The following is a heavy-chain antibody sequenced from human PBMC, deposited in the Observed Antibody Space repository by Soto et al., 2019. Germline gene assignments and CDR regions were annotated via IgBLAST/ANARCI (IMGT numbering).Heavy chain of an antibody. J-gene: IGHJ6*02. CDR2: ISSSSSTI. CDR3: ARDYVGAYCSSTSCYSDYYYGMDV. V-gene: IGHV3-48*01. Sequence: EVQLVESGGGLVQPGGSLRLSCAASGFTFISYSMNWVRQAPGKGLEWVSYISSSSSTIYYADSVKGRFTISRDNAKNSLYLQMNSLRAEDTAVYYCARDYVGAYCSSTSCYSDYYYGMDVWGQGTTVTVSS. D-gene: IGHD2-2*01. CDR1: GFTFISYS.